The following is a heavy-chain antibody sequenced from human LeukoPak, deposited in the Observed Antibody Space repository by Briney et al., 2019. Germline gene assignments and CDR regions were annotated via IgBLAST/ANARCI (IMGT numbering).Heavy chain of an antibody. J-gene: IGHJ4*02. CDR1: GGSISSYY. D-gene: IGHD6-19*01. V-gene: IGHV4-59*12. Sequence: PSETLSLTCTVSGGSISSYYWSWIRQPPGKGLEWIGSIYYSGSTYYNPSLKSRVTISVDTSKNQFSLKLSSVTAAGTAVYYCARDLVAVALGSDYWGQGTLVTVSS. CDR3: ARDLVAVALGSDY. CDR2: IYYSGST.